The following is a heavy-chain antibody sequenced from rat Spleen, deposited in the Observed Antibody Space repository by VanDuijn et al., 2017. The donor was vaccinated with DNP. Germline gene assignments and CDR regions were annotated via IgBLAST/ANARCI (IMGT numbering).Heavy chain of an antibody. J-gene: IGHJ2*01. D-gene: IGHD5-1*01. CDR1: GFTFSNYY. Sequence: EVQLVESGGGLVQPGRSLKLSCVASGFTFSNYYMAWVRQAPKKGLEWVATIFTSGNRAFYTDSVEGRFTISRDNAKSRLYLQMNSLKSEDTATYYCAGQGANLPFDYWGQGVVVTVSS. CDR2: IFTSGNRA. V-gene: IGHV5-7*01. CDR3: AGQGANLPFDY.